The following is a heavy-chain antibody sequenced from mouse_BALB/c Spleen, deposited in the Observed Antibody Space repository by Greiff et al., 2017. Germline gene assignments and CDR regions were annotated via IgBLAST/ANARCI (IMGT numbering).Heavy chain of an antibody. CDR1: GFTFSSYA. J-gene: IGHJ3*01. CDR2: ISSGGST. D-gene: IGHD1-1*01. CDR3: ARNGSSYGWFAY. Sequence: EVKVEESGGGLVKPGGSLKLSCAASGFTFSSYAMSWVRQTPEKRLEWVASISSGGSTYYPDSVKGRFTISRDNARNILYLQMSSLRSEDTAMYYCARNGSSYGWFAYWGQGTLVTVSA. V-gene: IGHV5-6-5*01.